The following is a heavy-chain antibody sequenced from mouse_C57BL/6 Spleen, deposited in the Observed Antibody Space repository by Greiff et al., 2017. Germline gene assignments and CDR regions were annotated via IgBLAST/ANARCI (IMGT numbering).Heavy chain of an antibody. CDR3: ASKSGVITTVEWNYDAMDY. D-gene: IGHD1-1*01. Sequence: QVQLKESGAELVKPGASVKLSCKASGYTFTSYWMHWVKQRPGQGLEWIGMIHPNSGSTNYNEKFKSKATLTVDKSSSTAYMQLSSLTSEDSAVYYCASKSGVITTVEWNYDAMDYWGQGTSVTVAS. CDR2: IHPNSGST. CDR1: GYTFTSYW. V-gene: IGHV1-64*01. J-gene: IGHJ4*01.